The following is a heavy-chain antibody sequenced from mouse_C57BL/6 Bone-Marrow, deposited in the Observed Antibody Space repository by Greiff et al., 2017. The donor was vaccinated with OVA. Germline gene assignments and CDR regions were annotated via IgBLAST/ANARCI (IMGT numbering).Heavy chain of an antibody. D-gene: IGHD1-1*01. CDR2: IDPSDSYT. Sequence: QVQLQQPGAELVKPGASVKLSCKASGYTFTSYWMQWVKQRPGQGLEWIGEIDPSDSYTNYNQKFKGKATVTVDTSSSTAYMQLSSLTSEDYAVYYCARDYYGSSYWYFDVWGTGTTVTVSS. CDR3: ARDYYGSSYWYFDV. J-gene: IGHJ1*03. V-gene: IGHV1-50*01. CDR1: GYTFTSYW.